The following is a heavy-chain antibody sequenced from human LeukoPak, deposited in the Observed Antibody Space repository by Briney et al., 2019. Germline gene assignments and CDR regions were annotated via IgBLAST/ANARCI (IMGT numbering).Heavy chain of an antibody. V-gene: IGHV4-39*01. D-gene: IGHD3-22*01. J-gene: IGHJ4*02. Sequence: PSETLSLTCTVSGGSISSSSYYWGWIRQPPGKGLEWIGSIYYSGSTNYNPSLKSRVTISVDTSKNQFSLKLSSVTAADTAVYYCARHVGSSYYYDSSGYHFDYWGQGTLVTVSS. CDR1: GGSISSSSYY. CDR3: ARHVGSSYYYDSSGYHFDY. CDR2: IYYSGST.